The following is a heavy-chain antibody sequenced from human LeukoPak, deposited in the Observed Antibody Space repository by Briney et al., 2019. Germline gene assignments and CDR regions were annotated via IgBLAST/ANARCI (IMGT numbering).Heavy chain of an antibody. J-gene: IGHJ4*02. Sequence: GGSLRLSCEVSGFSVGNNYMNWVRQAPGKGLEWVSATFTGGSTYYADSVKGRFTISRDTSKNTLHLQMNNLRPEDTAVYYCARLKCGGGCPLDYWGQGTLVSVSS. CDR3: ARLKCGGGCPLDY. CDR1: GFSVGNNY. V-gene: IGHV3-53*01. CDR2: TFTGGST. D-gene: IGHD2-21*01.